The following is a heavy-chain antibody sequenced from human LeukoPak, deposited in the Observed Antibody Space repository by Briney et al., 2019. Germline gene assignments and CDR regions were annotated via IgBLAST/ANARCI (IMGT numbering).Heavy chain of an antibody. CDR2: INPKSGGT. D-gene: IGHD3-22*01. CDR1: GYTFTSYG. V-gene: IGHV1-2*04. J-gene: IGHJ6*02. CDR3: GRGRPISMVVVIESYGMDV. Sequence: ASVKVSCKASGYTFTSYGISWVRQAPGQGPEWMGWINPKSGGTEYAQKFQGWVTMTRVTSISTAYMELTRLTSDDTAVYYCGRGRPISMVVVIESYGMDVWGQGTTVTVSS.